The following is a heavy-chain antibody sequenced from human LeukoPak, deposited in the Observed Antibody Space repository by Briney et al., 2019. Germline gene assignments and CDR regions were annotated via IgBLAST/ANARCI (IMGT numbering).Heavy chain of an antibody. D-gene: IGHD2-2*01. CDR1: GFTFSSYA. Sequence: GGSLRLSCAASGFTFSSYAMSWVRQAPGKGLEWVSAISGSGGSTYYADSVKGRFTISRDNSKNTLYLQMNSLRAEDTAVYYCAKDDIVVVPAAMCFGYWGQGTLVTVSS. V-gene: IGHV3-23*01. CDR2: ISGSGGST. CDR3: AKDDIVVVPAAMCFGY. J-gene: IGHJ4*02.